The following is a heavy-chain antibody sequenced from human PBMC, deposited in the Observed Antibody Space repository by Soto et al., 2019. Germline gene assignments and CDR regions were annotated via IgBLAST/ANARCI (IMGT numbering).Heavy chain of an antibody. D-gene: IGHD6-13*01. V-gene: IGHV3-7*01. Sequence: EVQLVESGGGLVQPGGSLRLSCAASGFTFSSYWMSWVRQAPGKGLEWVANIKQDGSEKYYVDSVKGRFTISRDNAKNSLYLQMNSLRAEDTAVYYCARRIAAAGLLYYYYMDVWGKGTTVTVSS. CDR1: GFTFSSYW. CDR2: IKQDGSEK. J-gene: IGHJ6*03. CDR3: ARRIAAAGLLYYYYMDV.